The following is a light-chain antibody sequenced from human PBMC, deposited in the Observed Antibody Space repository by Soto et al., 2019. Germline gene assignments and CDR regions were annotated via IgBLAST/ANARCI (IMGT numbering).Light chain of an antibody. J-gene: IGKJ1*01. CDR3: LLDYAYFWA. CDR2: AAS. CDR1: QGISTY. Sequence: IQMTRSPSSVSASVGDRVTIACRASQGISTYLNWYQQKPGKAPKRLIYAASSLQSGVPSRFSGSGFGTDFTLTINSLQPEDFATYYCLLDYAYFWAFGQGTKVDIK. V-gene: IGKV1-6*02.